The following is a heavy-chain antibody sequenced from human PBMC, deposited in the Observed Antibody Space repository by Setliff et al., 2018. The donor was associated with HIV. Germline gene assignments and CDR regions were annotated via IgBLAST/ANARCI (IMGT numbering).Heavy chain of an antibody. Sequence: SETLSLTCIVSGVSTSSSSYYWGWIRQPPGKGLEWIGYISYSGSTYYNPSLKSRITISVDTSKNQFSLNLNSVTAADTAVYYCARAISAAGIAPFDFWGQGTLVTVS. D-gene: IGHD6-13*01. J-gene: IGHJ4*02. V-gene: IGHV4-39*07. CDR1: GVSTSSSSYY. CDR3: ARAISAAGIAPFDF. CDR2: ISYSGST.